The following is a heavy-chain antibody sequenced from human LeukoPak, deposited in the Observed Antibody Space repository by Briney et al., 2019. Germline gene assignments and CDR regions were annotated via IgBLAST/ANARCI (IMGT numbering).Heavy chain of an antibody. CDR3: AKETAVVGWYHGMDV. V-gene: IGHV3-23*01. D-gene: IGHD6-19*01. Sequence: TGGSLRLSCAASGSTFSSYAMKWVRQAPGKGLEWVSAISGSGGSTYYADSVKGRFTISRDNSKNTLYLQMNSLRAEDTAVYYCAKETAVVGWYHGMDVWGQWTTVTVSS. J-gene: IGHJ6*02. CDR2: ISGSGGST. CDR1: GSTFSSYA.